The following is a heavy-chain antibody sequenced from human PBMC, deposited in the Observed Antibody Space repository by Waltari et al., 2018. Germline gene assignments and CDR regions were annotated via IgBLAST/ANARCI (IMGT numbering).Heavy chain of an antibody. D-gene: IGHD3-16*02. CDR1: GFSLSTSGVG. J-gene: IGHJ2*01. V-gene: IGHV2-5*01. CDR3: AHRGYIWGSYRRDWYFDL. Sequence: QITLKESGPTLVKPTQTLTLTCTFSGFSLSTSGVGVGWIRQPPGKALEWLALIYWNDDKRYSPSLKSRLTITKDTSKNQVVLTMTNMDPVDTATYYCAHRGYIWGSYRRDWYFDLWGRGTLVTVSS. CDR2: IYWNDDK.